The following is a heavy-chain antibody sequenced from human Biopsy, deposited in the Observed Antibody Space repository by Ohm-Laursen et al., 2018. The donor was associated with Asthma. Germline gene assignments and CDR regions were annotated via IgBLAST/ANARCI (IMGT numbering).Heavy chain of an antibody. CDR2: ITFDGSTQ. D-gene: IGHD6-13*01. CDR3: LRDTLGYYFDI. V-gene: IGHV3-30-3*01. Sequence: SLRLSCAASGRHFGSYNMHWDRQAPGKGLEWVAVITFDGSTQHYGDSVKGRFTISRDNSKNMLFLQMNSLRAEDTAVYYCLRDTLGYYFDIWGQGTQVTVSS. CDR1: GRHFGSYN. J-gene: IGHJ4*02.